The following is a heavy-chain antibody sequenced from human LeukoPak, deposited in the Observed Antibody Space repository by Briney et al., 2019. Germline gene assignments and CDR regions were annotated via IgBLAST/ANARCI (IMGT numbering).Heavy chain of an antibody. CDR3: ARGGRWGSDDAFDI. Sequence: PSETLSLTCTVSGGSISSYYWSWIRQPPGKGLEWIGYIYYSGSTNYNPSLKSRVTISVDTSKNQFSLKLSSVTAADTAVYYCARGGRWGSDDAFDIWGQGTMVTVSS. CDR2: IYYSGST. D-gene: IGHD2-21*01. V-gene: IGHV4-59*01. CDR1: GGSISSYY. J-gene: IGHJ3*02.